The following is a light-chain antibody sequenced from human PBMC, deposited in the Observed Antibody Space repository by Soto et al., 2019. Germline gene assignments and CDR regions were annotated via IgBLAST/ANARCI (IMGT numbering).Light chain of an antibody. J-gene: IGKJ4*01. CDR3: QQNYSPPLS. CDR2: SAS. V-gene: IGKV1-39*01. Sequence: DIQMTQSPSFVSAFIGDRVTITCRASQSISSYLSWFQQKPGEAPRLLMYSASSLPSGVPSRFIGSGSGTDFSLTISCLQPEDFATYYCQQNYSPPLSFGGGTKVEI. CDR1: QSISSY.